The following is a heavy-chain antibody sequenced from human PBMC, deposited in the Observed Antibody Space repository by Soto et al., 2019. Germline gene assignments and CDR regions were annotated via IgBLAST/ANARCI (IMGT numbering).Heavy chain of an antibody. D-gene: IGHD1-1*01. CDR2: IYATGTT. J-gene: IGHJ5*02. Sequence: SETLSLTCTVSGASISGFYWSWIRKSAGKGLEWIGRIYATGTTDYNPSLKSRVMMSVDPSKKQFSLKLRSVTAADTAVYYCVRDGTKTLRDWFDPWGQGISVTVSS. CDR1: GASISGFY. CDR3: VRDGTKTLRDWFDP. V-gene: IGHV4-4*07.